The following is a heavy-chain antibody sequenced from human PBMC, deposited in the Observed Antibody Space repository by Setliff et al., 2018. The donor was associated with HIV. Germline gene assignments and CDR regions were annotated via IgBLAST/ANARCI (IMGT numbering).Heavy chain of an antibody. V-gene: IGHV4-61*02. J-gene: IGHJ3*02. CDR3: AREDYYDSSGYAFEI. D-gene: IGHD3-22*01. CDR2: IYASGRT. CDR1: GGSISSGSYY. Sequence: SETLSLTCTVSGGSISSGSYYWNWIRQPAGKGLEWIGRIYASGRTNYNPSLASRVTISLDTSKNQFSLKLNSVTAADTAVYYCAREDYYDSSGYAFEIWGQGTMVTVSS.